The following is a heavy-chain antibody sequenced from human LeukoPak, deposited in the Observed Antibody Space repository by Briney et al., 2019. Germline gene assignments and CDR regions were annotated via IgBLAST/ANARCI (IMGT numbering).Heavy chain of an antibody. J-gene: IGHJ4*02. D-gene: IGHD6-6*01. V-gene: IGHV3-21*01. CDR1: GFTFSSYG. Sequence: GGSLRLSCAASGFTFSSYGMNWVRQAPGKGLEWVSSITSSSSYIYYAGSVKGRFTISRDNAKNSLYLQMNSLRAEDTAVYYCARSYSSSRGTFDYWSQGTLVTVSS. CDR2: ITSSSSYI. CDR3: ARSYSSSRGTFDY.